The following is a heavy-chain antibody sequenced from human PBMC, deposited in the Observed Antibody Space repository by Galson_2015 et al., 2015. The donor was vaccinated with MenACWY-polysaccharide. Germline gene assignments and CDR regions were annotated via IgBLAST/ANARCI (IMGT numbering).Heavy chain of an antibody. D-gene: IGHD3-10*01. V-gene: IGHV3-30*18. Sequence: SLRLSCAASGFTFSSYGMHWVRQAPGKGLEWVAVISYDGSNKYYADSVKGRFTISRANSKNTLYLQMNSLRAEDTAVYYCAKDPDYYGSGSYSARRYYYYGMDVWGQGTTVTVSS. CDR3: AKDPDYYGSGSYSARRYYYYGMDV. CDR2: ISYDGSNK. CDR1: GFTFSSYG. J-gene: IGHJ6*02.